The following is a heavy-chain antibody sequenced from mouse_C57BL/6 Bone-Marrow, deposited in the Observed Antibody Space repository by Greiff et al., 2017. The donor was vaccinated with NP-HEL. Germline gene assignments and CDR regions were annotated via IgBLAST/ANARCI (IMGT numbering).Heavy chain of an antibody. CDR1: GYTFTSYW. D-gene: IGHD4-1*01. CDR3: ARGFNWDLDY. J-gene: IGHJ2*01. V-gene: IGHV1-52*01. CDR2: IDPSDSET. Sequence: VQLQQPGAELVRPGSSVKLSCKASGYTFTSYWMHWVKQRPIQGLEWIGNIDPSDSETHYNQKFKDKATLTVDKSSSTAYMQLSSLTSEDSAVYYCARGFNWDLDYWGQGTTLTVSS.